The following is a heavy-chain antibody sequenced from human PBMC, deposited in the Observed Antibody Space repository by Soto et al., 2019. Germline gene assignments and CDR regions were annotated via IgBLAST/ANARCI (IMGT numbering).Heavy chain of an antibody. J-gene: IGHJ3*02. CDR2: VSWNSAGL. CDR3: TRGYYTVGSCAFDI. V-gene: IGHV3-9*01. D-gene: IGHD2-15*01. CDR1: GFTFHDYA. Sequence: EVQLVESGGGLVQPGRSLRLSCAASGFTFHDYAMHWVRQAPGKGLEWVSLVSWNSAGLVYADSIKGRFTISRDNAKNSLYLQMNNLRTEDTAFYYCTRGYYTVGSCAFDIWGQGTMVTVSS.